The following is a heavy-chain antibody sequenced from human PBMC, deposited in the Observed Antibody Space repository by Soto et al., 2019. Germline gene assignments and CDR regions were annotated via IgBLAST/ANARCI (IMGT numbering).Heavy chain of an antibody. D-gene: IGHD5-18*01. CDR3: ARSRYSYGLPDY. J-gene: IGHJ4*02. Sequence: QVQLVESGGGLVKPGGSLRLSCAASGFTFSDYYMSWIRQAPGKGLEWISYISGSNSYTNYAASVKGRFTISRDNAKNSLYLQINSLRAEDTAVYYCARSRYSYGLPDYWGQGTLVTVSS. CDR1: GFTFSDYY. V-gene: IGHV3-11*05. CDR2: ISGSNSYT.